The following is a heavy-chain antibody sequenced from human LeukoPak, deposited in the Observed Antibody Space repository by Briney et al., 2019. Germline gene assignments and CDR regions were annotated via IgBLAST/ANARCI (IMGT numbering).Heavy chain of an antibody. J-gene: IGHJ3*01. CDR3: ARDSAVWGSLNWFGP. V-gene: IGHV4-61*02. Sequence: SQTLSLTCTVSGGSISSGSYYWSWIRQPAGKGLEWIGRIYTSGSTNYNPSLKSRVTMSVDTSKNQFSLKLSSVTAADTAVYYCARDSAVWGSLNWFGPWGQGTMVTVSS. D-gene: IGHD3-16*01. CDR2: IYTSGST. CDR1: GGSISSGSYY.